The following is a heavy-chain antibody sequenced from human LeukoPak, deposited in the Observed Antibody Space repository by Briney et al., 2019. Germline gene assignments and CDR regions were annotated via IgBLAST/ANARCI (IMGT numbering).Heavy chain of an antibody. D-gene: IGHD2-8*01. V-gene: IGHV3-30*02. CDR2: IRYDGSNK. CDR1: GFTFSSYG. Sequence: QSGGSLRLSCAASGFTFSSYGMHWVRQAPGKGLEWVAFIRYDGSNKYYADSVKGRFTISRDNSKNTLYLQMNSLRAEDTAVYYCAKAPPEVYAIGRYYYYYMDVWGKGTTVTVSS. CDR3: AKAPPEVYAIGRYYYYYMDV. J-gene: IGHJ6*03.